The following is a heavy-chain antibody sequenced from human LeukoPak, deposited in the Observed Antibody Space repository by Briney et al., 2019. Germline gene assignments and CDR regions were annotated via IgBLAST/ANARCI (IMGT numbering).Heavy chain of an antibody. D-gene: IGHD3-3*01. V-gene: IGHV3-30*18. CDR2: ISSDGSSK. Sequence: GRSLRLSCAASGFNFNSYGMHWVRQPPGKGLEWVAIISSDGSSKYYAEFVKGRFTISRDNSKNVLYLEMNSLRTEDTAVYYCAKPLVLEWVSDYYFDYWGQGTHVTVSS. J-gene: IGHJ4*02. CDR3: AKPLVLEWVSDYYFDY. CDR1: GFNFNSYG.